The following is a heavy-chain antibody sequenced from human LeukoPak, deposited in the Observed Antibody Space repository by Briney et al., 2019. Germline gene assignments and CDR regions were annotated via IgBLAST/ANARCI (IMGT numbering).Heavy chain of an antibody. V-gene: IGHV4-59*08. CDR3: ARHKTTYYYGSGSWFDP. D-gene: IGHD3-10*01. CDR2: IYYSGST. Sequence: KSSETLSLTCTVSGGSISSYYWSWIRQPPGKGLEWIGYIYYSGSTNYNPSLKSRVTISVDTSKNQFSLKLSSVTAADTAVYYCARHKTTYYYGSGSWFDPWGQGTLVTVSS. CDR1: GGSISSYY. J-gene: IGHJ5*02.